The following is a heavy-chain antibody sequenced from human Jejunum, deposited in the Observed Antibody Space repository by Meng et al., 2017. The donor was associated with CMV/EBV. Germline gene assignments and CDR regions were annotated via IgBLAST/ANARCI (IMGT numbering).Heavy chain of an antibody. V-gene: IGHV1-3*01. Sequence: KVSCKASGYTFTNYAIHWVRQAPGQRLECMGWMDAGNGNTKYSQKFQGRVTITRDTSATTAHLELSSLRSEDTAVYYCARVAGWHFDYWGQGTLVTVSS. CDR1: GYTFTNYA. CDR3: ARVAGWHFDY. D-gene: IGHD5-24*01. CDR2: MDAGNGNT. J-gene: IGHJ4*02.